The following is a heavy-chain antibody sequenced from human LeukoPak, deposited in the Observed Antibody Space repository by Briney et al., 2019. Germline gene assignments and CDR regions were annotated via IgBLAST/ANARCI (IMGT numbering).Heavy chain of an antibody. D-gene: IGHD5-12*01. Sequence: GGSLRLSCAASGFTFSSYAMSWVRQAPGKGLEWVSAISGSGGSTYYADSVKGRFTISRDNSKNTLYLQMNSLRAEDTAVYYCAKEVEGWLRLSPYYYYGMDVWGQGTTVNVSS. J-gene: IGHJ6*02. CDR3: AKEVEGWLRLSPYYYYGMDV. CDR2: ISGSGGST. V-gene: IGHV3-23*01. CDR1: GFTFSSYA.